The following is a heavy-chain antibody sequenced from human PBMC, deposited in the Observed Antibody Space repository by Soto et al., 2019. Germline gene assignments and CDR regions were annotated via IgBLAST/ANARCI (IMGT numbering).Heavy chain of an antibody. CDR1: GFTFDDYG. CDR2: ISWNSDTV. Sequence: EVLLVASGGGLVPPGRSLRLSCAASGFTFDDYGMHWVRQAPGKGLEWVSGISWNSDTVGYADSVKGRFTISRDNAKNSLYLQMNSLRPEDTAFYYCAKDDGPDIVYGQYAMDVWGQGTTVTVSS. CDR3: AKDDGPDIVYGQYAMDV. V-gene: IGHV3-9*01. D-gene: IGHD2-15*01. J-gene: IGHJ6*02.